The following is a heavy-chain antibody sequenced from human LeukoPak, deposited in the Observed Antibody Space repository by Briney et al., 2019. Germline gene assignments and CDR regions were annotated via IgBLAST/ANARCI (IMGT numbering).Heavy chain of an antibody. D-gene: IGHD5-24*01. CDR1: GGSFSGYY. V-gene: IGHV4-34*01. CDR3: ARDFLATIPDAFDI. Sequence: QSSETLSLTCAVYGGSFSGYYWSWIRQPPGKGLEWIGEINHSGSTNYNPSLKSRVTISVDTSKNQFSLKLSSVTAADTAVYYCARDFLATIPDAFDIWGQGTMVTVSS. CDR2: INHSGST. J-gene: IGHJ3*02.